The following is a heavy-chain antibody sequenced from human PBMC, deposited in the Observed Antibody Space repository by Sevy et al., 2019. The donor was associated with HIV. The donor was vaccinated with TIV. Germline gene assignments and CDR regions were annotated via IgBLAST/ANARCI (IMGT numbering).Heavy chain of an antibody. CDR1: GFTFNTYN. Sequence: GGSLRLSCAVSGFTFNTYNMNWVRQAPGKGLEWVSYISYTSTTIYYADFVRGRFTISGDNAKNTLFLQMKSLRDEDTAVYYCASSDATSRFGYYYFAMDFWGQGTSVTVSS. D-gene: IGHD3-22*01. CDR3: ASSDATSRFGYYYFAMDF. V-gene: IGHV3-48*02. CDR2: ISYTSTTI. J-gene: IGHJ6*02.